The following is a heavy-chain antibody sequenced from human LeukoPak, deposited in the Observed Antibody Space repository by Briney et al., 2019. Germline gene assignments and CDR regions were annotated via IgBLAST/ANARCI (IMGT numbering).Heavy chain of an antibody. CDR2: IRYDGSNK. V-gene: IGHV3-30*02. Sequence: GGSLRLSCAASGFTFSSYGMHWVRQAPGKGLEWVAFIRYDGSNKYYADSVKGRFTISRDNSKNTLYLQMNSLRAEDTAVYYCAKSDIVVVPAAKYGGPIGYWGQGTLVTVSS. D-gene: IGHD2-2*01. CDR3: AKSDIVVVPAAKYGGPIGY. J-gene: IGHJ4*02. CDR1: GFTFSSYG.